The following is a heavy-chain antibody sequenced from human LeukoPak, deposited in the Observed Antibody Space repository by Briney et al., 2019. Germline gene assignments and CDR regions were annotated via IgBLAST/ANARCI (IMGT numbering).Heavy chain of an antibody. J-gene: IGHJ6*03. V-gene: IGHV3-7*03. D-gene: IGHD3-10*01. CDR3: AKGGRVGGGITMIRGVRNFYYYMDV. CDR2: IKQDGSEK. Sequence: GGSLRLSCVASGFTFSSRDWMTWVRQAPGKGLEWVANIKQDGSEKNYVDSVKGRFTISRDNAKNSVDLQMNSLRAEDTAVYYCAKGGRVGGGITMIRGVRNFYYYMDVWGKGTTVIIS. CDR1: GFTFSSRDW.